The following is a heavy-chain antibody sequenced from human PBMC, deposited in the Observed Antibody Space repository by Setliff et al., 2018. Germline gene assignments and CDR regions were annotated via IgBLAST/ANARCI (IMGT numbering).Heavy chain of an antibody. D-gene: IGHD6-13*01. CDR2: IHTGGGSA. CDR1: GYTFTGRY. CDR3: ARGGMAAAGRKGVFEY. Sequence: GASVKVSCKASGYTFTGRYMHWVRQAPGQGLEWMGIIHTGGGSASYAQKFQGRVTMTSDTSTSTVYMEVNSVTSDDTAIYYCARGGMAAAGRKGVFEYWGQGTVVTVSS. V-gene: IGHV1-46*01. J-gene: IGHJ4*02.